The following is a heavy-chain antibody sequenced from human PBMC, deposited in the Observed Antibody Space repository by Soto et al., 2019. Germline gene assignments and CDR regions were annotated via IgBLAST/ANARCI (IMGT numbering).Heavy chain of an antibody. Sequence: EVQLLESGGGLVQPGGSLRLSCAASGFTFSSYAMSWVRQAPGKGLEWVSAISGSGGSTYYADSVKGRFTISRDNSTNPLYLQMNSRRAEDTAVYYCAKDRVVVPAAPLFGSNYYIAVWGKGTTVTVSS. V-gene: IGHV3-23*01. J-gene: IGHJ6*03. D-gene: IGHD2-2*01. CDR2: ISGSGGST. CDR3: AKDRVVVPAAPLFGSNYYIAV. CDR1: GFTFSSYA.